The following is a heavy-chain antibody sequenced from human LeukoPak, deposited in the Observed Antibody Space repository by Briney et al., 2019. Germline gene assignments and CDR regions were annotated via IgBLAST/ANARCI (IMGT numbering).Heavy chain of an antibody. CDR3: ARGHHYDSSGYPEYFQH. J-gene: IGHJ1*01. D-gene: IGHD3-22*01. V-gene: IGHV3-74*01. Sequence: PGVSLRLSCAASGFTFSSYWMHWVRQTPGKGLVWVSRMNSDGSSTTYADSVEGRFTIFRDNAKNTLYLQMTSLRAEDTAVYYCARGHHYDSSGYPEYFQHWGQGTLVTVSS. CDR1: GFTFSSYW. CDR2: MNSDGSST.